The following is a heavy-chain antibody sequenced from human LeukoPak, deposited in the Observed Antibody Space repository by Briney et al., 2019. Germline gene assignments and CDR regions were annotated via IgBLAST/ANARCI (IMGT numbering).Heavy chain of an antibody. Sequence: GGSLRLSCAAAGFSFNAYDMHWVRQATGRGLEWVSYIGRAGDTYYAGSVKGRFTISSDDAKNSLYLQLNSLGVGDTAVYYCARDSSGWGLAVWGQGTTVTVSS. D-gene: IGHD6-19*01. V-gene: IGHV3-13*04. CDR3: ARDSSGWGLAV. CDR2: IGRAGDT. CDR1: GFSFNAYD. J-gene: IGHJ6*02.